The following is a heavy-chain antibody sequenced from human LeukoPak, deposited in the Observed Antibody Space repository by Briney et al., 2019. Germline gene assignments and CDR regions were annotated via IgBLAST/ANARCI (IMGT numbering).Heavy chain of an antibody. CDR1: GYTLTELS. V-gene: IGHV1-24*01. CDR2: FDPEDGET. D-gene: IGHD3-3*01. Sequence: ASVKVSCKVSGYTLTELSMHWVRQAPGKGLEWMGGFDPEDGETIYAQKFQGRVTMTEDTSTDTAYMELSSLRPEDTAVYYCAIRPRLSPFTILNAFEIWGQGTMVTVSS. CDR3: AIRPRLSPFTILNAFEI. J-gene: IGHJ3*02.